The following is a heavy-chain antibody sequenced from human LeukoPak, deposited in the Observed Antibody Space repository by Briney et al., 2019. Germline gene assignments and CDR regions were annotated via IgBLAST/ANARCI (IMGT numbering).Heavy chain of an antibody. CDR2: ISSSSSYI. CDR1: GFTFSSYS. J-gene: IGHJ6*03. D-gene: IGHD6-19*01. Sequence: GGSLRLSCAASGFTFSSYSMNWVRQAPGKGLEWVSSISSSSSYIYYADSVKGRFTISRDNAKNSLYLQMNSLRAEDTAVYYCARDKSSGHYYYYMDVWGKGTTVTVSS. CDR3: ARDKSSGHYYYYMDV. V-gene: IGHV3-21*01.